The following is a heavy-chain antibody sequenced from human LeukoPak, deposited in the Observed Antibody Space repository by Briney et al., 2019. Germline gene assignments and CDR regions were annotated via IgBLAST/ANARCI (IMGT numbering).Heavy chain of an antibody. D-gene: IGHD3-22*01. J-gene: IGHJ4*02. V-gene: IGHV3-21*01. CDR1: GFTFSSYN. Sequence: GGSLRLSCAASGFTFSSYNMNWVRQAPGKGLEWVSSISSSSSYIYYADSVKGRFTISRDNAKKSLYLQMNSLRAEDTAVYYCARYYDSSGSGLSYWGQGTLVTVSS. CDR2: ISSSSSYI. CDR3: ARYYDSSGSGLSY.